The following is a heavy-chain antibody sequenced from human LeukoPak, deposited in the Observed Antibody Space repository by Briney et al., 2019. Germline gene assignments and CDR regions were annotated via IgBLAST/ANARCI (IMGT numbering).Heavy chain of an antibody. V-gene: IGHV3-23*01. J-gene: IGHJ4*02. CDR1: GFPFSSYG. Sequence: PGGSLRLSCAASGFPFSSYGMNWVRQAPGEGLEWVSGITGSTRTTYYADSVKGRFTISRDNSKNTLYLQMNSLRAEDTAVYYCAKQKRWELPPYFDYWGQGTLVTVSS. CDR2: ITGSTRTT. D-gene: IGHD1-26*01. CDR3: AKQKRWELPPYFDY.